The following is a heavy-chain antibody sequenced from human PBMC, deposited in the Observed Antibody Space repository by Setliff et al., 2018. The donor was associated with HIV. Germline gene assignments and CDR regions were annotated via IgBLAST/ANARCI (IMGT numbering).Heavy chain of an antibody. CDR2: IYTSGST. CDR3: ARDAFSSYYDILTGTWRYFDN. V-gene: IGHV4-61*09. Sequence: PSETLSLTCTVSGGSISSGRYYWSWIRQPAGKGLEWIGHIYTSGSTNYNPSLKSRVTISVDTSKNQFSLKLSSVTAADTAVYYCARDAFSSYYDILTGTWRYFDNWGQGTLVTVSS. J-gene: IGHJ4*02. CDR1: GGSISSGRYY. D-gene: IGHD3-9*01.